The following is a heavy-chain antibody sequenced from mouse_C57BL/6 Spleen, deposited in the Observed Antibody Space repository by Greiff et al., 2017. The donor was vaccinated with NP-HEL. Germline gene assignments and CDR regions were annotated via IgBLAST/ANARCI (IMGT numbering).Heavy chain of an antibody. Sequence: EVMLVESGEGLVKPGGSLKLSCAASGFTFSSYAMSWVRQTPEKRLEWVAYISSGGDYIYYADTVKGRFPISRDNARNTLYLQMSSLKSEDTAMYYCTRDGRGNFDYWGQGTTLTVSS. V-gene: IGHV5-9-1*02. CDR2: ISSGGDYI. CDR1: GFTFSSYA. J-gene: IGHJ2*01. CDR3: TRDGRGNFDY.